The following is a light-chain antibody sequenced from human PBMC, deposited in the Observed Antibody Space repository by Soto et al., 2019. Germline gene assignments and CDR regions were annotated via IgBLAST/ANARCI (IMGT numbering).Light chain of an antibody. CDR2: DAS. CDR1: QGISSA. Sequence: AIQLTQSPSSLSASVGDRVTITCRASQGISSALAWYKQKPGKAPKLLIYDASSLESGVPSRFSGSGSGTDFTLTISSLQPEDFATYYCQQFNNYPTFGNGTRLEIK. J-gene: IGKJ5*01. CDR3: QQFNNYPT. V-gene: IGKV1D-13*01.